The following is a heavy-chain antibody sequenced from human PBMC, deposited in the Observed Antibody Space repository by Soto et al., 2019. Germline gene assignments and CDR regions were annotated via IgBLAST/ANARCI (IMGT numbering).Heavy chain of an antibody. V-gene: IGHV1-8*01. D-gene: IGHD3-22*01. Sequence: ASVKVSCKASGYTFTSYDINWVRQATGQGLEWMGWMNPNSGNTGYAQKFQGRVTMTRNTSISTAYMELSSLRSEDTAVYYCAILRGYYYDSSGYWFFDYWGQGTLVTVSS. CDR1: GYTFTSYD. J-gene: IGHJ4*02. CDR2: MNPNSGNT. CDR3: AILRGYYYDSSGYWFFDY.